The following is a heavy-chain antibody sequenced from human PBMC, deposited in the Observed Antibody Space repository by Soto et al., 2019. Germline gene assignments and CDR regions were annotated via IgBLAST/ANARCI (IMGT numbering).Heavy chain of an antibody. Sequence: EVQLLESGGGLVQPGGSLRLYCAASGFTFSSYAMSWVRQAPGKGLEWVSTISGSGDSTYYADSVKGRFTISGDNSKNSLYLQMNSLRAEDTAVYYCAKVGWDTMTTVTKGYFLHWGQGTLVTVSS. D-gene: IGHD4-17*01. CDR2: ISGSGDST. V-gene: IGHV3-23*01. J-gene: IGHJ1*01. CDR3: AKVGWDTMTTVTKGYFLH. CDR1: GFTFSSYA.